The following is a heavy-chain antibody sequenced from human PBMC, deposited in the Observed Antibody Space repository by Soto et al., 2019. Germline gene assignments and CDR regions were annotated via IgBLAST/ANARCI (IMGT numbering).Heavy chain of an antibody. Sequence: QVQLVQSGAEVKKPGSSVKVSCKASGGTFSSYAISWVRQAPGQGLEWMGGIIPIFGTANYAQKFQGRVTITADASTSTAYMELSSLRSEDTAVYYCARGMDIVVVPAAIVAFGDYYYGMDGWGQVTTVTVSS. CDR1: GGTFSSYA. V-gene: IGHV1-69*01. D-gene: IGHD2-2*02. CDR2: IIPIFGTA. CDR3: ARGMDIVVVPAAIVAFGDYYYGMDG. J-gene: IGHJ6*02.